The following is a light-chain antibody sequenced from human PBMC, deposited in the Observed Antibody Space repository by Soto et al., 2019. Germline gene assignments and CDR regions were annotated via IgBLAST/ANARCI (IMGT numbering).Light chain of an antibody. CDR1: QSISSW. V-gene: IGKV1-5*01. CDR3: QQYDSYSPWT. CDR2: GAS. Sequence: DIQVTQSPSTLSASVGDRVTITCRASQSISSWLAWYQQKPGKAPKLLIYGASSLESGVPSRFSGSGSGTKFTLTISSLQPDDFGTYYCQQYDSYSPWTFGQGTKV. J-gene: IGKJ1*01.